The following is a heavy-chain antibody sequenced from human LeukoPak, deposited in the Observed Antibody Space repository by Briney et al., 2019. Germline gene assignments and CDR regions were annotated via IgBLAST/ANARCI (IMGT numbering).Heavy chain of an antibody. D-gene: IGHD6-13*01. Sequence: SETLSLTCSVSIGSISSSKWWSWVRQSPVKGLEWIGEIYLYGTTNYNPSFTSRVTMSVDRSRNQFSLKLTSVTAADTAVYYCAGARIAEAGFSFDYWGQGTLVTVSS. V-gene: IGHV4-4*02. J-gene: IGHJ4*02. CDR1: IGSISSSKW. CDR2: IYLYGTT. CDR3: AGARIAEAGFSFDY.